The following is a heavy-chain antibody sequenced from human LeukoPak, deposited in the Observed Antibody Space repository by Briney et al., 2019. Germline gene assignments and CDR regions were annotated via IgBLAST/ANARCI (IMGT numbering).Heavy chain of an antibody. V-gene: IGHV3-48*01. Sequence: GGSLKLSCAASGFTFSSYSMNWVRQAPGKGLEWVSYISSSSSTIYYADSVKGRFTISRDNAKNSLYLQMNSLRAEDTAVYYCARDPGYSGYDWELTTRDYWGQGTLVTVSS. J-gene: IGHJ4*02. CDR1: GFTFSSYS. CDR3: ARDPGYSGYDWELTTRDY. D-gene: IGHD5-12*01. CDR2: ISSSSSTI.